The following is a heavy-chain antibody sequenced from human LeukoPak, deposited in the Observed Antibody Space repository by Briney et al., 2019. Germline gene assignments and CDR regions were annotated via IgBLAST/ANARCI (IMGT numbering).Heavy chain of an antibody. V-gene: IGHV4-39*07. CDR2: INYSGIT. CDR1: GGSVTSSSFY. Sequence: SETLSLTCTLSGGSVTSSSFYWAWIRQPPGKGLECNGTINYSGITYYNSPLKSRVTISVDTSKNQFSLKLNSVTAADTAVYFCAKSGPAAGRPDAFDIWGQGTMVTVSS. D-gene: IGHD2-2*01. J-gene: IGHJ3*02. CDR3: AKSGPAAGRPDAFDI.